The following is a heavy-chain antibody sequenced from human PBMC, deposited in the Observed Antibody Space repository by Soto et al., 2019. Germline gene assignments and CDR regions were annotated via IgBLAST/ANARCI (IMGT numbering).Heavy chain of an antibody. Sequence: QLQLQESGSGLVKPSQTLSLTCAVSGGSISSGGYSWSWIRQPPGKGLEWIGYIYESGSTYYNPSLKSRVTLXVXRXXDQFSLKLSSVTAADTAVYYCARAHYGDYGYGMDVWGQGTTVTVSS. J-gene: IGHJ6*02. CDR3: ARAHYGDYGYGMDV. D-gene: IGHD4-17*01. V-gene: IGHV4-30-2*01. CDR2: IYESGST. CDR1: GGSISSGGYS.